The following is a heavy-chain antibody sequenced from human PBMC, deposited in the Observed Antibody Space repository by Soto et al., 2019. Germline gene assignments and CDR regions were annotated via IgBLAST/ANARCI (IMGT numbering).Heavy chain of an antibody. J-gene: IGHJ6*02. Sequence: GESLNISCKGSGYSFTSYWLSWVRQMPVKGLEWMGRIDPSDSYTNYSPSFQGHVTISADKSISTAYLQWSSLKASDTAMYYCAAGYCSGGSCYFSPPDVWGQGTTVTVSS. CDR1: GYSFTSYW. D-gene: IGHD2-15*01. V-gene: IGHV5-10-1*01. CDR2: IDPSDSYT. CDR3: AAGYCSGGSCYFSPPDV.